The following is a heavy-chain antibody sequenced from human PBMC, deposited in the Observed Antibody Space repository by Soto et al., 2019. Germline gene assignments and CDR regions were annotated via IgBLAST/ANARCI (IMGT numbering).Heavy chain of an antibody. CDR1: GYSFTSYW. CDR2: IYPGDSDT. J-gene: IGHJ4*02. CDR3: ARHPDVPRSGYLFDY. D-gene: IGHD5-12*01. V-gene: IGHV5-51*01. Sequence: EVQLVQSGAEVKKPGESLKISCKGSGYSFTSYWIGWVRQMPGKGLEWMGIIYPGDSDTRYSPSFQGQVTISADKSISTAYLQWSSLKASDTAMYYCARHPDVPRSGYLFDYWGQGTLVTVSS.